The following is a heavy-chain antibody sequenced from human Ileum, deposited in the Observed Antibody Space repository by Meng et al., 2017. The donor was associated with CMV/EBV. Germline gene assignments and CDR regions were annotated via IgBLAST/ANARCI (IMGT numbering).Heavy chain of an antibody. CDR3: ARDLVVVTAPGDS. CDR1: GYTFTDNF. CDR2: ISGNNGNT. D-gene: IGHD2-21*02. V-gene: IGHV1-2*06. Sequence: TASGYTFTDNFMHWVRQAPGQGLEWMGRISGNNGNTRYARKFQGRVTMTRDTSTSTVYMELDRLTSDDTAVYYCARDLVVVTAPGDSWGQGTLVTVSS. J-gene: IGHJ4*02.